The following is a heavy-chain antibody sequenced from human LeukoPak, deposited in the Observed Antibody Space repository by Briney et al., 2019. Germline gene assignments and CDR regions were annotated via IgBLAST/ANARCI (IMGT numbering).Heavy chain of an antibody. CDR3: ARDTDVPWDYFDY. J-gene: IGHJ4*02. Sequence: GGSLRLSCAASGFTFSSYSMNWFRQAPGKGLEWVSSISSSSSYIYYADSVKGRFTISRDNAKNSLYLQMNSLRAEDTAVYYCARDTDVPWDYFDYWGQGTLVTVSS. D-gene: IGHD2-2*01. CDR1: GFTFSSYS. V-gene: IGHV3-21*01. CDR2: ISSSSSYI.